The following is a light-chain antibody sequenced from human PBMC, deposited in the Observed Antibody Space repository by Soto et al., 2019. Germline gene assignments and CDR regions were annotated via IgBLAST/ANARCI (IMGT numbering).Light chain of an antibody. CDR1: QSVSSN. CDR3: QQYGDSPFA. CDR2: GAS. J-gene: IGKJ3*01. V-gene: IGKV3-20*01. Sequence: EIVMTQSPATLSVSPGERATLSCRASQSVSSNLAWYQQKPGQAPRLLIYGASSRATGVPDRFGGSGSGTDFTLTISRLEPEDFAVYFCQQYGDSPFAFGPGTKVDIK.